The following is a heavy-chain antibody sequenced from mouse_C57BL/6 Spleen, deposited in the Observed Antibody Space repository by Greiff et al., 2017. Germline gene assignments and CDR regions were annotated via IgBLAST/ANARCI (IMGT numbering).Heavy chain of an antibody. Sequence: VKVVGLGAELVKPGASVKLSCRASGYTLPELTINWVKQRSGQGLEWIGWFYPGSGSIKYNEKFKDKATLMADKSSITVYMELSRLTSEDSAVYFCARHEGASTGTRAMDYWGQGTSVTVSS. CDR1: GYTLPELT. CDR2: FYPGSGSI. J-gene: IGHJ4*01. CDR3: ARHEGASTGTRAMDY. D-gene: IGHD4-1*02. V-gene: IGHV1-62-2*01.